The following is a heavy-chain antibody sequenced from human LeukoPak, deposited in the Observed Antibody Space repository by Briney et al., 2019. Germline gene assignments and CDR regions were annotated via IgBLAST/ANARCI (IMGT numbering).Heavy chain of an antibody. CDR1: GGSISSSSYY. CDR3: ARATVVPAAIGYYYYYMDV. V-gene: IGHV4-30-2*01. CDR2: IYHSGST. D-gene: IGHD2-2*02. J-gene: IGHJ6*03. Sequence: PSETLSLTCTVSGGSISSSSYYWGWIRQPPGKGLEWIGYIYHSGSTYYNPSLKSRVTISVDRSKNQFSLKLSSVTAADTAVYYCARATVVPAAIGYYYYYMDVWGKGTTVTVSS.